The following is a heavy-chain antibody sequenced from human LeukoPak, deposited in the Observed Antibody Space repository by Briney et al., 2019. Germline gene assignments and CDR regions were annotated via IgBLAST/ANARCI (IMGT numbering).Heavy chain of an antibody. D-gene: IGHD1-20*01. J-gene: IGHJ3*02. CDR1: GFTFSSYS. V-gene: IGHV3-21*01. Sequence: GGSLRLSCAASGFTFSSYSMNWVRQAPGKGLEWVSSISSSSSYMYYADSVKGRFTISRDNAKNSLYLQMNSLRAEDTAVYYCARDRDNWNDDAFDIWGQGTMVTVSS. CDR2: ISSSSSYM. CDR3: ARDRDNWNDDAFDI.